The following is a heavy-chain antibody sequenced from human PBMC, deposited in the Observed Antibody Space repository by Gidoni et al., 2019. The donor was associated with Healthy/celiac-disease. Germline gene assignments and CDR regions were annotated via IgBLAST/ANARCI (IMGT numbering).Heavy chain of an antibody. D-gene: IGHD6-19*01. Sequence: QVQLVEAGGGVVQPGRSLRLSCAAAGCTFSSYGMHWVRQAPGKGLGWVAFIRYDGSNKSYADSVKGRFTISRDNSKNTLYLQMNSLRAEDTAVYYCAKGTPSREWLVFDYWGQGTLVTVSS. CDR3: AKGTPSREWLVFDY. V-gene: IGHV3-30*02. J-gene: IGHJ4*02. CDR1: GCTFSSYG. CDR2: IRYDGSNK.